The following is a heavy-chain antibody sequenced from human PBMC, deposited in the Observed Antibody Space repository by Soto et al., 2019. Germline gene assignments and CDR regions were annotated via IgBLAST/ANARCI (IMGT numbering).Heavy chain of an antibody. J-gene: IGHJ4*02. Sequence: SETLSLTCTVSGGSLSSGDYYWSWIRQPPGKGLEWIGYIYYSGSTYYNPSLKSRVTISVDTSKNQFSLKLSSVTAADPAVYYCARGGHNWNPPSYGGQGTLVTVSS. CDR2: IYYSGST. CDR1: GGSLSSGDYY. V-gene: IGHV4-30-4*01. D-gene: IGHD1-20*01. CDR3: ARGGHNWNPPSY.